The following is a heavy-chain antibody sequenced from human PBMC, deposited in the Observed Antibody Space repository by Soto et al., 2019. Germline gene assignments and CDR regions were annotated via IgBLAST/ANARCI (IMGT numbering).Heavy chain of an antibody. CDR1: GGSISSGGYY. CDR3: ARGRILTGYYNFDY. CDR2: IYYSGST. V-gene: IGHV4-31*03. J-gene: IGHJ4*02. Sequence: TSETLSLTCTVSGGSISSGGYYWSWIRQHPGKGLEWIGYIYYSGSTYYNPSLKSRVTISVDTSKNQFSLKLSSVTAADTAVYYCARGRILTGYYNFDYWGQGTLVNVSS. D-gene: IGHD3-9*01.